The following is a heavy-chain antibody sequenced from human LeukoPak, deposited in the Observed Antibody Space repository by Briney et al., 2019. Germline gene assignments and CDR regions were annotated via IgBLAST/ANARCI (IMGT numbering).Heavy chain of an antibody. CDR2: IHYSGST. V-gene: IGHV4-59*01. D-gene: IGHD2-2*01. Sequence: SEILSLTCTVSGGAFMDYYWSWMRQPSGKELEWIGYIHYSGSTNYSPSLLSRVTISAVTSQKQFSLKLSSVTAADTAVYYCARGPSDQYYYYYYMDVWGKGTTVTVSS. CDR1: GGAFMDYY. CDR3: ARGPSDQYYYYYYMDV. J-gene: IGHJ6*03.